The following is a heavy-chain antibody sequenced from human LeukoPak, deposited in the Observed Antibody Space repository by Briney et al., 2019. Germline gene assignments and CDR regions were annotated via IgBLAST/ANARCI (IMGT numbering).Heavy chain of an antibody. Sequence: ASVKVSCKASGGTFSSYAISWVRQAPGQGLRLMGRIIPIFGTANYAQKFQGRVTITTDESTSTAYMELSSLRSEDTAVYYCARVLYYDSSGYYYWGQGTLVTVSS. V-gene: IGHV1-69*05. J-gene: IGHJ4*02. CDR2: IIPIFGTA. CDR1: GGTFSSYA. CDR3: ARVLYYDSSGYYY. D-gene: IGHD3-22*01.